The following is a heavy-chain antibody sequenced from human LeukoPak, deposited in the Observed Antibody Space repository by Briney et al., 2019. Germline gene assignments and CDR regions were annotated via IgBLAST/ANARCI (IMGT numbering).Heavy chain of an antibody. V-gene: IGHV3-53*01. CDR1: GFTVSSNY. CDR3: ARGRYGDYGDAFDI. D-gene: IGHD4-17*01. J-gene: IGHJ3*02. Sequence: GGSLRLSCAASGFTVSSNYMSWARQAPGKGLEWVSVIYSGGSTYYADSVKGRFTISRDNSKNTLYLQMNSLRAEDTAVYYCARGRYGDYGDAFDIWGQGTMVTVSS. CDR2: IYSGGST.